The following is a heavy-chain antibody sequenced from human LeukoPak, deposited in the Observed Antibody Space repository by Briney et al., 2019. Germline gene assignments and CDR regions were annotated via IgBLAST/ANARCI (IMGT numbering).Heavy chain of an antibody. J-gene: IGHJ6*02. CDR1: VFTLSNHW. Sequence: PGGSLRLSCAASVFTLSNHWMTWVRQVPGRGQEWVVNVNRDGSETYYLDSVKGRFTISKDNAKNSLYLQMNSLRAEDTALYHCARNNGMDVWGQGTTVIVSS. CDR3: ARNNGMDV. CDR2: VNRDGSET. V-gene: IGHV3-7*03.